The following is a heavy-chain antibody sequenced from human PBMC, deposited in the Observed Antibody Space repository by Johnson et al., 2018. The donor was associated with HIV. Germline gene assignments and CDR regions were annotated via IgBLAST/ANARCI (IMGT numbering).Heavy chain of an antibody. CDR1: GFRFSSSW. D-gene: IGHD6-19*01. CDR3: AKPQLLADVIFNF. J-gene: IGHJ3*01. V-gene: IGHV3-74*02. Sequence: VQLVESGGGLVQPGGSLRLSCTASGFRFSSSWMHWVRQAPGKGLVWVSRINSDGGSTAYADSVKGRFTISRENTKDTLSLQMNSLRAGDTGVSYCAKPQLLADVIFNFWGQGTMVIVAS. CDR2: INSDGGST.